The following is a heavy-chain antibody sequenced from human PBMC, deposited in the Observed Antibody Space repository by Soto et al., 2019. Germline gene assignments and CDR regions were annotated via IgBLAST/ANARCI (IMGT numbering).Heavy chain of an antibody. J-gene: IGHJ6*03. Sequence: QITLKESGPTLVKPTQTLTLTCTFSGFSLSTSGVGVGWIRQPPGKALEWLALIYWDDDKRYSPSLKSRLTIXKXTSKNQVVXXXTXXXXXXXXXXXXXXXXVAVAVDYYYYYMDVXXXGXXXTVS. CDR1: GFSLSTSGVG. D-gene: IGHD6-19*01. V-gene: IGHV2-5*02. CDR3: XXXXVAVAVDYYYYYMDV. CDR2: IYWDDDK.